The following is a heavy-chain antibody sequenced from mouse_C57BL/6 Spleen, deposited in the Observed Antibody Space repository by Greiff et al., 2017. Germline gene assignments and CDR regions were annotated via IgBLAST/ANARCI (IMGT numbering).Heavy chain of an antibody. CDR3: VRQGAMVTTGFAY. J-gene: IGHJ3*01. CDR1: GFTFSSYG. Sequence: EVQLVESGGDLVKPGGSLKLSCAASGFTFSSYGMSWVRQTPDKRLEWVATISSGGSYTYYPASVKGRFTISRDNAKNTLYLQMSSLKSEDTAMYYCVRQGAMVTTGFAYWGQGTLVTVSA. D-gene: IGHD2-2*01. V-gene: IGHV5-6*01. CDR2: ISSGGSYT.